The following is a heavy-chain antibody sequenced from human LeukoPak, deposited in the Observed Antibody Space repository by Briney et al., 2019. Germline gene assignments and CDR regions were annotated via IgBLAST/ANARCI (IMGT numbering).Heavy chain of an antibody. D-gene: IGHD1-26*01. Sequence: GGSLRLSCAASGFTFSNYWMSWVRQAPGKGLEWVANINQDGSEKYYVGSVKGRFTISRDNSKNTLYLQMNSLRAEDTAVYYCAKGGPTGGSYHWGQGTLVTVSS. J-gene: IGHJ5*02. CDR2: INQDGSEK. CDR1: GFTFSNYW. V-gene: IGHV3-7*03. CDR3: AKGGPTGGSYH.